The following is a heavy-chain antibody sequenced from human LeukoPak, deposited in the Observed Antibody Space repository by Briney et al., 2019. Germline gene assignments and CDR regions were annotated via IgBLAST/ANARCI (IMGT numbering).Heavy chain of an antibody. CDR1: GFTFSSYE. V-gene: IGHV3-66*01. J-gene: IGHJ4*02. D-gene: IGHD6-19*01. Sequence: PGGSLRLSCAASGFTFSSYEMNWVRQAPGKGLEWVSVIYSGGSTYYADSVKGRFTISRDNSKNTLYLQMNSLRAEDTAVYYCAKCPIAVAGNHFDYWGQGTLVTVSS. CDR2: IYSGGST. CDR3: AKCPIAVAGNHFDY.